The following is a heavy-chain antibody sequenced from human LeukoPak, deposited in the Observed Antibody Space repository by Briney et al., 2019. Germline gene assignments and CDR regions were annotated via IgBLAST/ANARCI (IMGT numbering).Heavy chain of an antibody. CDR3: AKGAAGGDYYYYMDV. Sequence: GGSLRLSCAASGFTFSSYGMHWVRQAPGKGLEWVAFIRYDGSNKYYADSVKGRFTISRDNSKNTLYLQMNSLRAEDTAVYYCAKGAAGGDYYYYMDVWGKGTTVTVSS. D-gene: IGHD6-25*01. J-gene: IGHJ6*03. CDR2: IRYDGSNK. CDR1: GFTFSSYG. V-gene: IGHV3-30*02.